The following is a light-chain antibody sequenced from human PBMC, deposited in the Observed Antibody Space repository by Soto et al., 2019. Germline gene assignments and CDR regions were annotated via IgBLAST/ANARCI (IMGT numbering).Light chain of an antibody. CDR3: SSYTGSSSFV. CDR1: SGDFGGFDY. J-gene: IGLJ2*01. V-gene: IGLV2-14*01. CDR2: EVT. Sequence: QSALTQPASVSGSPGQSITISCTGTSGDFGGFDYVSWYQQHPGKAPKLMIYEVTNRPSGVSHRFSGSRSGNTASLIISGLRAEDEAHYYCSSYTGSSSFVFGGGTKLTVL.